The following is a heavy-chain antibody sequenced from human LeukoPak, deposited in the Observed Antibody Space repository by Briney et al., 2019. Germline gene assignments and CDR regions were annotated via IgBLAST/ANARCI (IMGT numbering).Heavy chain of an antibody. D-gene: IGHD3-22*01. J-gene: IGHJ4*02. CDR2: IKSKTDGGTT. Sequence: GGSLRLSCAASGFTFSNAWMSWVRQAPGKGLEWVGRIKSKTDGGTTDYAAPVKGRFTTSRDDSKNTLYLQMNSLKTEDTAVYYCTTERAGSSSSGYYSDWGQGTLVTVSS. CDR3: TTERAGSSSSGYYSD. V-gene: IGHV3-15*01. CDR1: GFTFSNAW.